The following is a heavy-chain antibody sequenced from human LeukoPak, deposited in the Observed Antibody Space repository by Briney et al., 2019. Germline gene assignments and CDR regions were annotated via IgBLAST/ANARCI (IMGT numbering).Heavy chain of an antibody. V-gene: IGHV3-23*01. D-gene: IGHD3-10*01. Sequence: PGGSLRLSCAASGFTFSSYAMSWVRQAPGKGLEWVSGISDSGDRTQYADSVKGRFTISRDNSKNTLYLQMNSLRAEDTAVYYCARGKVRGKFDYWGQGTLVTVSS. CDR2: ISDSGDRT. J-gene: IGHJ4*02. CDR1: GFTFSSYA. CDR3: ARGKVRGKFDY.